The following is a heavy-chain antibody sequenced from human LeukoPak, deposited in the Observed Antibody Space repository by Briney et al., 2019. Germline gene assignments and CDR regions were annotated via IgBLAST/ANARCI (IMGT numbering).Heavy chain of an antibody. CDR2: VSDDGAKT. V-gene: IGHV3-23*01. CDR1: GFTFSNCA. CDR3: VKEERGYSYGDY. J-gene: IGHJ4*02. Sequence: GGSLRPSCAASGFTFSNCAMSGVRQPPGKGLEWVSAVSDDGAKTWYADSVKGRFTISRDNSKNTVSLQMTNLRADDTARYYCVKEERGYSYGDYWGQGTLVTVSS. D-gene: IGHD5-18*01.